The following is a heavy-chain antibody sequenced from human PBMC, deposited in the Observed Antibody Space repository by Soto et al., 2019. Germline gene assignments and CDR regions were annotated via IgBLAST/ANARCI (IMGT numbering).Heavy chain of an antibody. CDR1: GFSLSTSGVG. D-gene: IGHD3-16*01. J-gene: IGHJ4*02. Sequence: QITLKESGPALVKPTQTLTLTCTFSGFSLSTSGVGVGWIRQPPGEALEWLALIYWDDYKHFSPSLESRLTITQDTPKNPGGLTMTNMDPVDTATYYCVHKGGGDRILDYWGQGTLVTVSS. CDR2: IYWDDYK. CDR3: VHKGGGDRILDY. V-gene: IGHV2-5*02.